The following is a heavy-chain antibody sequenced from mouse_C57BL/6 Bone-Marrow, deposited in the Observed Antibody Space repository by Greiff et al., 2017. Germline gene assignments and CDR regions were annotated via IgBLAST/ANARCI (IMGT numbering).Heavy chain of an antibody. CDR1: GYTFTSYT. Sequence: VQLQESGAELARPGASVKMSCKASGYTFTSYTMHWVKQRPGQGLEWIGYINPSSGYTKYNQKFKDKATLTADKSSSTAYMQLSSLTSEDSAVYYCARGVLRAYWGQGTLVTVSA. V-gene: IGHV1-4*01. CDR3: ARGVLRAY. CDR2: INPSSGYT. J-gene: IGHJ3*01. D-gene: IGHD3-2*02.